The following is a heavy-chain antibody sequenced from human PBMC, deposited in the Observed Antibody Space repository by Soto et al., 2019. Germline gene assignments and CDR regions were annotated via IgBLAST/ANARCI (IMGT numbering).Heavy chain of an antibody. J-gene: IGHJ4*02. CDR1: GFTFSSYG. Sequence: GGSLRLSCAASGFTFSSYGMHWVRQAPGKGLEWVAVIWYDGSNKYYADSVKGRFTISRDNSKNTLYLQMNSLRAEDTAVYYCARDPRDGYNLNLYFDYWGQGTLVTVSS. D-gene: IGHD1-1*01. V-gene: IGHV3-33*01. CDR2: IWYDGSNK. CDR3: ARDPRDGYNLNLYFDY.